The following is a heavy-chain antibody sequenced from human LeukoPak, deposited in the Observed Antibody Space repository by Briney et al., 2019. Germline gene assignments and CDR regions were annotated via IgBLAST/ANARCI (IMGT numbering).Heavy chain of an antibody. V-gene: IGHV5-51*01. J-gene: IGHJ3*02. D-gene: IGHD3-3*01. CDR1: GYSFTSYW. Sequence: GESLKISCKGSGYSFTSYWIGWARQMPGKGLEWMGIIYPGDSDTRYSPSFQGQVTISADKSISTAYLQWSSLKASDTAMYYCARQRDYDFWSGPDAFDIWGQGTMVTVSS. CDR2: IYPGDSDT. CDR3: ARQRDYDFWSGPDAFDI.